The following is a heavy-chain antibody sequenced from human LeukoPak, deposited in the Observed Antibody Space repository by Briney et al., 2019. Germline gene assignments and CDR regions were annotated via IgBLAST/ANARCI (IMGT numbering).Heavy chain of an antibody. D-gene: IGHD3-22*01. V-gene: IGHV4-34*01. CDR3: ARGGYYDVLDP. Sequence: PSETLSLTCAVYGGSFSGYYWSWIRQPPGKGLEWIGEINHSGSTNYNPPLKSRVTISVDTSKNQFSLKLSSVTAADTAVYYCARGGYYDVLDPWGQGTLVTVSS. CDR1: GGSFSGYY. J-gene: IGHJ5*02. CDR2: INHSGST.